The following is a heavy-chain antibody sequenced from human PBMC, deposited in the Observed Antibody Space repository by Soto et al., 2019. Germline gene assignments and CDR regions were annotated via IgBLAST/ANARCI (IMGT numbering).Heavy chain of an antibody. CDR3: KRDPTTSSQGDY. Sequence: PGGSLRLSCAASGFTVDTTYMTWVRQAPGEGLEWVSSMYSDDTTHYADSVKGRFTISRDHSKNILYLQMNSLRAEDTAVYYCKRDPTTSSQGDYWGQGTRVTVSS. V-gene: IGHV3-66*01. J-gene: IGHJ4*02. CDR1: GFTVDTTY. CDR2: MYSDDTT.